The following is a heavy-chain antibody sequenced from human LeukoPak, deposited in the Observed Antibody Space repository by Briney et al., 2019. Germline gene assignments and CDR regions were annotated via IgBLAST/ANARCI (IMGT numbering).Heavy chain of an antibody. J-gene: IGHJ4*02. Sequence: ASVKVSCKASGYTFTSYYMHWVRQAPGQGLEWMGIINPSGGSTSYAQKFQGRVTMTRDMSTSTVYMELSSLRSEDTAVYYCARDTTGTTGVDYWGQGTLVTVSS. CDR2: INPSGGST. V-gene: IGHV1-46*01. D-gene: IGHD1-1*01. CDR3: ARDTTGTTGVDY. CDR1: GYTFTSYY.